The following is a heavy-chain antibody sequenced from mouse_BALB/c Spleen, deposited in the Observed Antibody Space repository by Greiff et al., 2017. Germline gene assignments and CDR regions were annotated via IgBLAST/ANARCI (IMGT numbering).Heavy chain of an antibody. CDR1: GYTFTSYW. D-gene: IGHD1-2*01. J-gene: IGHJ4*01. CDR2: IDPSDSYT. V-gene: IGHV1S127*01. Sequence: QVHVKQPGAELVKPGASVKMSCKASGYTFTSYWMHWVKQRPGQGLEWIGVIDPSDSYTSYNQKFKGKATLTVDTSSSTAYMQLSSLTSEDSAVYYCTRSKVHYYGYAMDYWGQGTSVTVSS. CDR3: TRSKVHYYGYAMDY.